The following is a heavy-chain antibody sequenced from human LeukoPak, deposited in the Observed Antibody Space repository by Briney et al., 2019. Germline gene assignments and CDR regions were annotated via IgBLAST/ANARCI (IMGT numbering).Heavy chain of an antibody. CDR1: GFTFTIAW. V-gene: IGHV4-34*01. CDR2: INHSGST. Sequence: PGGSLRLSCAASGFTFTIAWMHWVRQAPGKGLEWIGEINHSGSTNYNPSLKSRVTISVDTSKNQFSLKLSSVTAADTAVYYCARGSDDSRAFDYWGQGTLVTVSS. D-gene: IGHD6-25*01. CDR3: ARGSDDSRAFDY. J-gene: IGHJ4*02.